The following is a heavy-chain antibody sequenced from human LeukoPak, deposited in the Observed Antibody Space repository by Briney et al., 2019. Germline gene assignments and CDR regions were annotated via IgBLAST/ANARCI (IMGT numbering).Heavy chain of an antibody. CDR2: IKQDGSEK. Sequence: GGSLRLSCAASGFTFSNAWMSWVRQAPGKGLEWVANIKQDGSEKYYVDSVKGRFTISRDNAKNSLYLQMNSLRAEDTAVYYCARWRCSSTSCFFDYWGQGALVTVSS. J-gene: IGHJ4*02. D-gene: IGHD2-2*01. CDR1: GFTFSNAW. V-gene: IGHV3-7*01. CDR3: ARWRCSSTSCFFDY.